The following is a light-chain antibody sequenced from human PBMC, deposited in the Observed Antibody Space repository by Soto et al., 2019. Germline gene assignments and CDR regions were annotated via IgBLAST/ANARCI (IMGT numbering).Light chain of an antibody. CDR1: SSNIGSNT. J-gene: IGLJ2*01. CDR2: SNN. Sequence: QSVLTQPPSASGTPGQRVTISCSGSSSNIGSNTVNWYQQLPGTAPKLLIYSNNQRASGVPDRFSGSKSATSASLANSGLRAEDEADYSCAAWDDSLHGRVFGGGTTLTVL. CDR3: AAWDDSLHGRV. V-gene: IGLV1-44*01.